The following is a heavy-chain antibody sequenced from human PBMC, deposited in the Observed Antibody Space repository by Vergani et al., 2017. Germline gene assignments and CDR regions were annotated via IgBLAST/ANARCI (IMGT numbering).Heavy chain of an antibody. V-gene: IGHV1-46*03. J-gene: IGHJ4*02. Sequence: QVQLVQSGAEVKKPGASVKVSCKASGYTFTSYYMHWVRQAPGRGLEWMGIINPSGGSTSYAQKFQGRVTMTRDTSTSTVYMELSSLRSEDTAVYYCARGSRDGYNWGRLGYYFDYWGQGTLVTVSS. CDR3: ARGSRDGYNWGRLGYYFDY. CDR1: GYTFTSYY. D-gene: IGHD5-24*01. CDR2: INPSGGST.